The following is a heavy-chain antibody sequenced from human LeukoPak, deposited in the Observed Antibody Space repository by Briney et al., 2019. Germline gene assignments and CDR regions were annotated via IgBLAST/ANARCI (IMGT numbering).Heavy chain of an antibody. D-gene: IGHD5-24*01. V-gene: IGHV4-34*01. J-gene: IGHJ4*02. Sequence: PSETLSLTCAVYGGSFSDSYWNWFRQPPGKGLEWIAELNHSGGTNYNPSFKSRVTISVDTSKSQFSLKLRSVTAADTAVYHCAGIGMATTKFACWGQGTLVTVSS. CDR3: AGIGMATTKFAC. CDR2: LNHSGGT. CDR1: GGSFSDSY.